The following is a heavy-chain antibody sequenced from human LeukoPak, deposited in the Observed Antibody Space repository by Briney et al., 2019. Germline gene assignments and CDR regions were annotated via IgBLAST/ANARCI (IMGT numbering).Heavy chain of an antibody. V-gene: IGHV4-39*07. J-gene: IGHJ4*02. CDR1: GGSISSSSYY. D-gene: IGHD2-2*01. CDR3: ARDGFTGGYCSSTSCYNEPFDY. CDR2: IYYSGST. Sequence: PSETLSLTCTASGGSISSSSYYWGWIRQPPGKGLEWIGSIYYSGSTYYNPSLKSRVTISVDTSKNQFSLKLSSVTAADTAVYYCARDGFTGGYCSSTSCYNEPFDYWGQGTLVTVSS.